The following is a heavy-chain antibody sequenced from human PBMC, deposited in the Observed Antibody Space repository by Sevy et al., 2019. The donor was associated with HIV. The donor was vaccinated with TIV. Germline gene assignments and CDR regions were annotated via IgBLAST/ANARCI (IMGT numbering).Heavy chain of an antibody. V-gene: IGHV1-3*01. Sequence: ASVKVSCKASGYTFTSYAMHWVRQAPGQRLEWMGWINAGNGNTKYSQKFQGRVTITRDTSASTAYMELSSLRSEETAVYYCARGVYYYDSSGYPTPFDYWGQGTLVTVSS. CDR3: ARGVYYYDSSGYPTPFDY. J-gene: IGHJ4*02. CDR1: GYTFTSYA. CDR2: INAGNGNT. D-gene: IGHD3-22*01.